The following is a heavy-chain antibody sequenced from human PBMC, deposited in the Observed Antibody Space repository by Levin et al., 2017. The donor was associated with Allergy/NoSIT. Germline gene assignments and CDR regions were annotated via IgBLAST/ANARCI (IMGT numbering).Heavy chain of an antibody. CDR2: ISYDGSKK. D-gene: IGHD5-12*01. CDR1: GFTFSGYG. V-gene: IGHV3-30*18. Sequence: GGSLRLSCAASGFTFSGYGMHWVRQAPGKGLEWVAVISYDGSKKYYGDSVKGRFTISRDNSKNTLYLQMNSLRAEDTAVYYCAKDEGSGYDLFLVLPFWGQGTPVTVSS. J-gene: IGHJ4*02. CDR3: AKDEGSGYDLFLVLPF.